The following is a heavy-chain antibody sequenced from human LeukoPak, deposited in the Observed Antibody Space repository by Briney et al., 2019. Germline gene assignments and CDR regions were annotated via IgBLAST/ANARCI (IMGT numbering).Heavy chain of an antibody. CDR2: IYYSGST. V-gene: IGHV4-59*08. CDR3: ARMKLGYCSGGSCYRLGGAFDI. Sequence: PSETLSLTCTVSGGSISSYYWSWIRQPPGKGLEWIGYIYYSGSTNYNPSLKSRVTISVDTSKNQFSLKLSSVTAADTAVYYCARMKLGYCSGGSCYRLGGAFDIWGQGTMVTVSS. D-gene: IGHD2-15*01. J-gene: IGHJ3*02. CDR1: GGSISSYY.